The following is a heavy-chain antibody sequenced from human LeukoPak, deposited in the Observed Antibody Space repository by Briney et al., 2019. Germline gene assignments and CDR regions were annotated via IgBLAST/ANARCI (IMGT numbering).Heavy chain of an antibody. Sequence: PGGSLRLSCAASGFTFSSYSMNWVRQAPEKGLEWVSYISSSSSTIYYADSVKGRFTISRDNAKNSLYLQMNSLRAEDTAVYYCAKKKGSGYAPFDYWGQGTLVTVSS. CDR3: AKKKGSGYAPFDY. V-gene: IGHV3-48*04. J-gene: IGHJ4*02. CDR1: GFTFSSYS. CDR2: ISSSSSTI. D-gene: IGHD3-22*01.